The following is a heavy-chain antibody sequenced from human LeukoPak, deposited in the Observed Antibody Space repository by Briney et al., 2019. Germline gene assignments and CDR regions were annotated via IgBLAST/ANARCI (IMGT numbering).Heavy chain of an antibody. CDR3: ARVGYSYDLSLDY. CDR2: INSDGSST. CDR1: GFTFSSYW. V-gene: IGHV3-74*01. D-gene: IGHD5-18*01. Sequence: PGVSLRLSCAASGFTFSSYWMHWVRQAPAKGLVWVSRINSDGSSTSYADSVKGRFTISRDNAKNTLYLQMNSLRAEDTPVYYCARVGYSYDLSLDYWGQGTLVTVSS. J-gene: IGHJ4*02.